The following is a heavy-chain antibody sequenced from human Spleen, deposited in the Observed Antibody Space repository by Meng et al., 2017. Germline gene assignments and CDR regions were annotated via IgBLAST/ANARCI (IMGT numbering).Heavy chain of an antibody. CDR3: ARDQYSSGWYAGYYYYYGMDV. D-gene: IGHD6-19*01. CDR2: INPNSGGT. CDR1: GYNFPDYY. V-gene: IGHV1-2*06. J-gene: IGHJ6*02. Sequence: ASVKVSCKPSGYNFPDYYIHWVRRAPGQGLEWMGRINPNSGGTNYAQKFQGRVTMTRDTSISTAYMELSRLRSDDTAVYYCARDQYSSGWYAGYYYYYGMDVWGQGTTVTVSS.